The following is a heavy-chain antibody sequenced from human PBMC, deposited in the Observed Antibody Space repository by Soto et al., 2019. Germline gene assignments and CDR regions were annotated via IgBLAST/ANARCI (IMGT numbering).Heavy chain of an antibody. CDR2: IYPGDSDT. J-gene: IGHJ4*02. CDR1: AYSFTSYW. V-gene: IGHV5-51*01. Sequence: GESLKFACQGPAYSFTSYWIGWVRQLPGKGLEWMGIIYPGDSDTRYSPSFQGQVTISADKSISTAYLQWSRLKALDTAMYYCARLMGAAGTFYFDYWGQGTLVTAPQ. D-gene: IGHD6-13*01. CDR3: ARLMGAAGTFYFDY.